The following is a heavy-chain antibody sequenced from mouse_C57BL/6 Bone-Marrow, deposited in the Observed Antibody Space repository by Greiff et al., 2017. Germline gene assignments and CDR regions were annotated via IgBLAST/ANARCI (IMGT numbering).Heavy chain of an antibody. CDR3: ARVRGGNYWYFDV. CDR1: GFTFSSYA. V-gene: IGHV5-4*03. J-gene: IGHJ1*03. CDR2: ISDGGSYT. Sequence: DVKLVESGGGLVKPGGSLKLSCAASGFTFSSYAMSWVRQTPEKRLEWVATISDGGSYTYYPDNVKGRFTISRDNAKNNLYLQMSHLKSEDTAMYYCARVRGGNYWYFDVWGTGTTVTVSS. D-gene: IGHD2-1*01.